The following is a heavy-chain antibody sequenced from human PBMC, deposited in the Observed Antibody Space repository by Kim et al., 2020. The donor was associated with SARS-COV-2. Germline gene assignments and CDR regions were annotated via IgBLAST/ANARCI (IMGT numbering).Heavy chain of an antibody. CDR2: IYYSGST. J-gene: IGHJ4*02. Sequence: SETLSLTCTVSGGSISSSSYYWGWIRQPPGKGLEWIGSIYYSGSTYYNPSLKSRVTISVDTSKNHFSLRLSSVTAADTAVYYCARAIVATILPFDYWGQGTLVTVSS. CDR1: GGSISSSSYY. D-gene: IGHD5-12*01. V-gene: IGHV4-39*02. CDR3: ARAIVATILPFDY.